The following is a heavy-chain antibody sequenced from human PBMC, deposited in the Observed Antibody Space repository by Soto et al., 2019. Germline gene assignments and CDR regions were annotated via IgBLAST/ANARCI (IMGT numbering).Heavy chain of an antibody. D-gene: IGHD6-19*01. CDR2: VSAYNGNT. J-gene: IGHJ5*02. CDR1: GYTFTGYY. Sequence: ASVKVSCKASGYTFTGYYMHWVRQAPGQGLEWMGWVSAYNGNTNYAQRLQGRVTMTTDTSTSTAYMELRSLRSDDTAVYYCARGQDSSGWYRSSNWCDPWGQGTLVSGSS. V-gene: IGHV1-18*04. CDR3: ARGQDSSGWYRSSNWCDP.